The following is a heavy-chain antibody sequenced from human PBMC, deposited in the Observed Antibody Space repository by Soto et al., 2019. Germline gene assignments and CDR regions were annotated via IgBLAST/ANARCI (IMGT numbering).Heavy chain of an antibody. Sequence: QLQLQESGPGLVKPSETLSLTCTVSGGSISSSSYYWGWIRQPPGKGLEWIGSIYYSGSTYYNPSLKSRVTISVDTSKNQFSLKLSSVTAADTAVYYCASLRRNDIVVVPAAPGAAFDIWGQGTMVTVSS. D-gene: IGHD2-2*01. CDR3: ASLRRNDIVVVPAAPGAAFDI. J-gene: IGHJ3*02. CDR2: IYYSGST. CDR1: GGSISSSSYY. V-gene: IGHV4-39*01.